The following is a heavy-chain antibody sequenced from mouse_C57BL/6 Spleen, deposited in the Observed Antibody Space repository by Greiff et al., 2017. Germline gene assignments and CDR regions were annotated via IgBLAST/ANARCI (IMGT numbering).Heavy chain of an antibody. Sequence: VQRVESGPELVKPGASVKISCKASGYAFSSSWMNWVKQRPGKGLEWIGRIYPGDGDTNYNGKFKGKATLTADKSSSTAYMQLNSLTSEDSAVYFCARWELGPNYFDYWGQGTTLTVSS. CDR1: GYAFSSSW. J-gene: IGHJ2*01. D-gene: IGHD4-1*01. V-gene: IGHV1-82*01. CDR2: IYPGDGDT. CDR3: ARWELGPNYFDY.